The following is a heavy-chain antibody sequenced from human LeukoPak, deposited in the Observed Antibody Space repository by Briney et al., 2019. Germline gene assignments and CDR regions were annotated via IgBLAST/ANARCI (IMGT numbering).Heavy chain of an antibody. J-gene: IGHJ4*02. D-gene: IGHD5-18*01. Sequence: GGSLRLSCAASGFTFSSYATHWVRQAPGKGLDWVAVISYDGRNEYYADSVKGRFTISRDNSKNTLYLQMNSLRAEDTAVYYCARDTGYRATFDYWGQGTLVTVSS. CDR2: ISYDGRNE. CDR3: ARDTGYRATFDY. V-gene: IGHV3-30*04. CDR1: GFTFSSYA.